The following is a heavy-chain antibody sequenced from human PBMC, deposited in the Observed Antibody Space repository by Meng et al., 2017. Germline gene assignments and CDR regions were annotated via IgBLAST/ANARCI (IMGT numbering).Heavy chain of an antibody. D-gene: IGHD6-19*01. V-gene: IGHV4-4*02. CDR3: ARDRGAVAGTNFDY. CDR2: IYNSGST. J-gene: IGHJ4*02. Sequence: QQSGSDLVNPSGTLYLTGAVPGGSISSINWWSWVRQPPGKGLEWIGEIYNSGSTNYNPSLKRRVTISVDKSKNQFSLKLSSVTDADTAVYYCARDRGAVAGTNFDYWGQGTLVTVSS. CDR1: GGSISSINW.